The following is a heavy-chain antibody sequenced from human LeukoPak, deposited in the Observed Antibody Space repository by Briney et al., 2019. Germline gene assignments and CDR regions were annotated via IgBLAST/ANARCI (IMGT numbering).Heavy chain of an antibody. D-gene: IGHD3-22*01. J-gene: IGHJ4*02. CDR2: IRSKANSYAT. CDR3: TRGPVYYYDSSGYYDDY. V-gene: IGHV3-73*01. CDR1: GFTFSGSA. Sequence: GGSLRLSCAASGFTFSGSAMHWVRQASGKGLEWVGRIRSKANSYATAYAASVKGGFTISRDDSKNTAYLQMNSLKTEDTAVYYCTRGPVYYYDSSGYYDDYWGQGTLVTVSS.